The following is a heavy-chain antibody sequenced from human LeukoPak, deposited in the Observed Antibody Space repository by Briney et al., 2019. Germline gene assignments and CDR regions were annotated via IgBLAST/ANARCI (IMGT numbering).Heavy chain of an antibody. J-gene: IGHJ5*02. CDR2: ISAYNGNT. D-gene: IGHD4-23*01. V-gene: IGHV1-18*01. CDR1: GYIFISYG. Sequence: VSVKVSCKASGYIFISYGISWVRQAPGQGLEWMGWISAYNGNTNYAQKFQGRVTMTTDTSTSTAYMELRSLRSDDTAVYYCARVDFGNSVDWFDPWGQGTLVTVSS. CDR3: ARVDFGNSVDWFDP.